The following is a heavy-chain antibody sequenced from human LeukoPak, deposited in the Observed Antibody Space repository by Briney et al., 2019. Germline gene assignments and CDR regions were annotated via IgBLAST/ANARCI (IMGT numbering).Heavy chain of an antibody. D-gene: IGHD1-26*01. CDR1: GFNFGGYE. J-gene: IGHJ4*02. CDR3: ANGKGNY. Sequence: GGSLRLSCAASGFNFGGYEMNWVRQTPGKGLQWVSYIDTISTTKYYADSVKGRFTISRDNSKNTLYLQMNSLRAEDTAVYYCANGKGNYWGQGTLVTVSS. CDR2: IDTISTTK. V-gene: IGHV3-48*03.